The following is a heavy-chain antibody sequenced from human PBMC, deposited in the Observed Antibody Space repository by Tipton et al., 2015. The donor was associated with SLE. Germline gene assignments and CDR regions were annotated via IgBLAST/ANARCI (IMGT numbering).Heavy chain of an antibody. CDR3: ARGMVTWRGAIIGVDA. CDR1: LYSISSGFY. J-gene: IGHJ6*02. Sequence: TLSLTCTVSLYSISSGFYWSWIRQPPGKGLEWIGYIYDSGSTNYNPSLKSRVTISLDTSTNHFSLKLSSVTAADTAVYYCARGMVTWRGAIIGVDAWGQGTSVNVSS. CDR2: IYDSGST. V-gene: IGHV4-38-2*02. D-gene: IGHD2-21*02.